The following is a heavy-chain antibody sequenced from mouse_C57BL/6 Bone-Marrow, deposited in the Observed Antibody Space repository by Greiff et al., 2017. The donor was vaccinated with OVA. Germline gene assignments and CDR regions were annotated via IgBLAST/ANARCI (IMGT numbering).Heavy chain of an antibody. CDR3: ARGYYSSIPFAY. CDR1: GYTFTSYW. CDR2: IYPGSGST. D-gene: IGHD1-1*01. Sequence: QVQLKESGAELVKPGASVKMSCKASGYTFTSYWITWVKQRPGQGLEWIGDIYPGSGSTNYNEKFKSKATLTVDTSSRTAYMQISSLTSEDSAVYDCARGYYSSIPFAYWGQGTLVTVSA. V-gene: IGHV1-55*01. J-gene: IGHJ3*01.